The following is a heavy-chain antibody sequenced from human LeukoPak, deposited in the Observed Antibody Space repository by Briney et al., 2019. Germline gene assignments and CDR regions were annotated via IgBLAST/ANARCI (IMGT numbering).Heavy chain of an antibody. CDR3: ARTGQNWFDP. CDR1: GGSISSYH. V-gene: IGHV4-59*08. Sequence: PSETLSLTCTVSGGSISSYHWSWIRQPPGKGLEWIGYIYYSGSTNYNPSLKSRVTISVDTSKNQFSLKLSSVTAADTAVYYCARTGQNWFDPWGQGTLVTVSS. J-gene: IGHJ5*02. CDR2: IYYSGST.